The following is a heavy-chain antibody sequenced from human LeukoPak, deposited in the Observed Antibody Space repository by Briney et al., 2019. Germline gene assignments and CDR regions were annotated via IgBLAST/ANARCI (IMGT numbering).Heavy chain of an antibody. V-gene: IGHV4-59*01. CDR2: IYYSGST. D-gene: IGHD5-18*01. Sequence: CLWIRQPPGKGLEWIGYIYYSGSTNYNPSLKSRVTISVDTSKNQFSLKLRSVTAADTAVYYCARGAQREFDYWGQGTLVTVSS. CDR3: ARGAQREFDY. J-gene: IGHJ4*02.